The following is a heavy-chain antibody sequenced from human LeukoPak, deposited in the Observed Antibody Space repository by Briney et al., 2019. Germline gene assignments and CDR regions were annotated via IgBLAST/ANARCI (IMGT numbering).Heavy chain of an antibody. Sequence: GGSLRLSCTASGFTFSDYWMTWVRQAPGKGLEWVTNIKQDGSAKYYVDSVKGRFTISRDNAKNSLYLQMDSLRVEDTATYYCARWRGSTSERSDYWGQGTLVTVSS. D-gene: IGHD2-2*01. CDR3: ARWRGSTSERSDY. CDR2: IKQDGSAK. J-gene: IGHJ4*02. CDR1: GFTFSDYW. V-gene: IGHV3-7*01.